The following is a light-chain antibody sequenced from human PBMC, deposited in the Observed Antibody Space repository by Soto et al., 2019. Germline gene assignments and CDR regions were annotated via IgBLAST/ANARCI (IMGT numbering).Light chain of an antibody. CDR1: SSDIGGYNS. CDR2: AVS. Sequence: QSALTQPASVSGSPGQSITISCTGTSSDIGGYNSVSWYQQHPGKAPKLVIYAVSNRPSGVSSRFSGSKSGNTASLTMSGLQAEDEATYYCAAWDDSLSGPYVFGTGTKVTVL. CDR3: AAWDDSLSGPYV. J-gene: IGLJ1*01. V-gene: IGLV2-14*01.